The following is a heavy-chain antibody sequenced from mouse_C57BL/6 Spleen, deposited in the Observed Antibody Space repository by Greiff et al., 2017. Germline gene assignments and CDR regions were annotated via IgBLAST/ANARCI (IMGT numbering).Heavy chain of an antibody. D-gene: IGHD4-1*02. CDR3: ARLNWDGAFAY. CDR1: GFTFSSYT. V-gene: IGHV5-9*01. J-gene: IGHJ3*01. CDR2: ISGGGGNT. Sequence: EVKLMESGGGLVKPGGSLKLSCAASGFTFSSYTMSWVRQTPEKRLEWVATISGGGGNTYYPDSVKGRFTISRDNAKNTLYLQMSSLRSEDTALYYCARLNWDGAFAYWGQGTLVTVSA.